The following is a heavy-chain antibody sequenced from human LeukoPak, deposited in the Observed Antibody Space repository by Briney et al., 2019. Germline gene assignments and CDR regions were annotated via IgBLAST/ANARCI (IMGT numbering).Heavy chain of an antibody. CDR1: GYTFTIYG. CDR3: ARLRFSYSYASGSYVSGFDP. CDR2: ISVYNGNT. D-gene: IGHD3-10*01. V-gene: IGHV1-18*01. Sequence: ASVKVSCKASGYTFTIYGISRVRQAPGQGLEWLGWISVYNGNTKYVLKLQGRVTMTTDTSTSTGYMELRSLKSDDTAVYSCARLRFSYSYASGSYVSGFDPWGQGTLVTVSS. J-gene: IGHJ5*02.